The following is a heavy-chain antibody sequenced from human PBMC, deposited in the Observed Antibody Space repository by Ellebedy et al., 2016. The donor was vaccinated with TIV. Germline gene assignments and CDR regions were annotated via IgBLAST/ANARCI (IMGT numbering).Heavy chain of an antibody. Sequence: MPSETLSLTCTVSGGSISSSYYYWDWFRQSPGKGLEWIGSINYSGNTHYNPSLKGRVTLSVDPSKNQFSLNLTSVTAADTAVYFCARHRYSAGWFEDWGQGTLVAVSS. CDR1: GGSISSSYYY. CDR3: ARHRYSAGWFED. V-gene: IGHV4-39*01. J-gene: IGHJ5*02. CDR2: INYSGNT. D-gene: IGHD2-8*02.